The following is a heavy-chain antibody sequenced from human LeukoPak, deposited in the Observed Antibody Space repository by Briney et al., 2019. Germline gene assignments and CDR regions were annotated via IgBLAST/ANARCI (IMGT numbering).Heavy chain of an antibody. V-gene: IGHV3-23*01. CDR3: AKVAARRDYEAYFEY. CDR1: GFTFSNYA. J-gene: IGHJ4*02. D-gene: IGHD5-24*01. CDR2: ITGSGGSI. Sequence: GGSLRLSCVASGFTFSNYAMSWVRQAPGKGLEWVSGITGSGGSIYYADSVKGRFTISRDNSKSTLYLQMNSLRDDDTAVYYCAKVAARRDYEAYFEYWGQGTQVTVSS.